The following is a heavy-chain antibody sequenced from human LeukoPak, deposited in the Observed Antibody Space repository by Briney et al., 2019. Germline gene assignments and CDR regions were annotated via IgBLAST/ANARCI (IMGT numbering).Heavy chain of an antibody. J-gene: IGHJ3*02. CDR2: INHSGST. CDR3: ARHTLLWFGELGGDAFDI. CDR1: GGSFSGYY. Sequence: SETLSLTCAVYGGSFSGYYWSWIRQPPGKGLEWIGEINHSGSTNYNPSLKSRVTISVGTSKNQFSLKLSSVTAADTAVYYCARHTLLWFGELGGDAFDIWGQGTMVTVSS. D-gene: IGHD3-10*01. V-gene: IGHV4-34*01.